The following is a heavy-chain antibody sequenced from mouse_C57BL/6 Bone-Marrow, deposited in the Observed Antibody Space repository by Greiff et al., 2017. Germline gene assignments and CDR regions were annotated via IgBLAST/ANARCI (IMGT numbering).Heavy chain of an antibody. CDR2: INPSNGGT. CDR3: ASPMTTVVGYYFDY. V-gene: IGHV1-53*01. J-gene: IGHJ2*01. CDR1: GYTFTSYW. D-gene: IGHD1-1*01. Sequence: QVQLQQPGTELVKPGASVKLSCKASGYTFTSYWMHWVKQRPGQGLEWIGNINPSNGGTNYNEKFKSKATLTVDKSSSTDYMQLSSLTSEDSAVYYCASPMTTVVGYYFDYWGQGTTLTVSS.